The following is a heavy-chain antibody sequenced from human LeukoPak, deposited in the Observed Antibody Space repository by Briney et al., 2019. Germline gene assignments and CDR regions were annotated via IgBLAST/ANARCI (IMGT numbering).Heavy chain of an antibody. CDR2: IYYSGST. CDR1: GGSFSGYY. Sequence: SETLSLTCAVYGGSFSGYYWSWIRQPPGKGLEWIGSIYYSGSTYYNPSLKSRVTISVDTSKNQFSLKLSSVTAADTAVYYCARHTVRAGPWVDYWGQGTLVTVSS. J-gene: IGHJ4*02. D-gene: IGHD3-10*02. V-gene: IGHV4-34*01. CDR3: ARHTVRAGPWVDY.